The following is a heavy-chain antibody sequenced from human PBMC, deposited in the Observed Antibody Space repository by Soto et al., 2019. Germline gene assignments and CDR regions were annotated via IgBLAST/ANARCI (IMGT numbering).Heavy chain of an antibody. CDR1: GFTFTRYS. V-gene: IGHV3-21*06. Sequence: EVQLVESGGGLVKPGGSLRLSCAASGFTFTRYSMNWVRQAPGKGLEWVSSISSTTNYIYYGASMKGRFTISTDNAKNSLYLEMNSLRAEDTAVYYSARESEDLTSNFDYWGQGTLVTVSS. CDR3: ARESEDLTSNFDY. J-gene: IGHJ4*02. CDR2: ISSTTNYI.